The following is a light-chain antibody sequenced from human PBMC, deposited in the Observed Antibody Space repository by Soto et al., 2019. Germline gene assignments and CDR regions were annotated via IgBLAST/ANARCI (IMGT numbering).Light chain of an antibody. CDR3: LLSYNAARV. V-gene: IGLV7-46*01. J-gene: IGLJ2*01. CDR2: DTS. Sequence: QTVVTQEPSLTVSPGGTVTLTCGSSTGAVTSNHHPYWFQQKAGQAPRTLIYDTSNKHSWTPARFSGSLLGDKAALTLSGAQPGDEAQYYCLLSYNAARVFGGGTKVTVL. CDR1: TGAVTSNHH.